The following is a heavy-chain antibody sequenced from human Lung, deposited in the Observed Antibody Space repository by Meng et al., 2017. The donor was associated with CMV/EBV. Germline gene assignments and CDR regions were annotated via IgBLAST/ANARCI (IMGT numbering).Heavy chain of an antibody. J-gene: IGHJ4*02. D-gene: IGHD2-15*01. CDR3: ARSDGSGASYYSTFFDY. CDR2: ISFDGSYE. V-gene: IGHV3-30*03. Sequence: FIFRFYGMHWVRQAPGKGLEWVAIISFDGSYEYYADSVKGRFSISRDNSRDTLYLQMNSLIADDTAVYYCARSDGSGASYYSTFFDYWGQGTLVTVSS. CDR1: FIFRFYG.